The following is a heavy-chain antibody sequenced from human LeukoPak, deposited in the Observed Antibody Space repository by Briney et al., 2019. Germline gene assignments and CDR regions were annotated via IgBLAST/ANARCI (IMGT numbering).Heavy chain of an antibody. CDR2: ITSSSSSI. J-gene: IGHJ4*02. CDR3: TRGGSPSEQ. D-gene: IGHD1-26*01. V-gene: IGHV3-48*02. CDR1: GYYYKRYR. Sequence: GGSLRLSRAGPGYYYKRYRMNWVRQAPGKGLEWISYITSSSSSIFYAASVRGRFTISRDNAMNSMYLQMNSLRDVDTAVYYCTRGGSPSEQWGQGSLVTVTS.